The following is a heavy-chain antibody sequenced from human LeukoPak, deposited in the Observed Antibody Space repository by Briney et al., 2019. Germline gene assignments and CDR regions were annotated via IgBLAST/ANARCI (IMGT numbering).Heavy chain of an antibody. J-gene: IGHJ6*02. CDR1: GFTFSSYG. Sequence: GGSLRLSCAASGFTFSSYGMHWVRQAPGRGPEWVANVNRDGSETYYLDSVKGRFTISKDNAKNSLYLQMNSLRAEDTALYHCARNDGMDVWGQGTTVIVSS. D-gene: IGHD3-16*01. V-gene: IGHV3-7*03. CDR2: VNRDGSET. CDR3: ARNDGMDV.